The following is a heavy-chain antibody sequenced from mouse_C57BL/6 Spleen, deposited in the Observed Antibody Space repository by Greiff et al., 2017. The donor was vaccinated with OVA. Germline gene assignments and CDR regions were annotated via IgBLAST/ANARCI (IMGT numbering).Heavy chain of an antibody. V-gene: IGHV5-4*01. CDR1: GFTFSDYG. Sequence: EVQRVGSGGGLVKPGGSLKLSCAASGFTFSDYGMHWVRQAPEKGLEWVATISDGGSYTYYPDNVKGRFTISRDNAKNNLYLQMSHLKSEDTAMYYCARGIGASWFAYWGQVTLVTVSA. D-gene: IGHD2-14*01. CDR2: ISDGGSYT. CDR3: ARGIGASWFAY. J-gene: IGHJ3*01.